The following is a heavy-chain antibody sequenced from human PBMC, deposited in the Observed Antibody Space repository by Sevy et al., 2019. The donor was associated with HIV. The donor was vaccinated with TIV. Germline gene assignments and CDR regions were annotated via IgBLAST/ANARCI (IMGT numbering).Heavy chain of an antibody. CDR3: AEDRGLYYGSGSSYYYFDY. CDR2: ISGSGGST. V-gene: IGHV3-23*01. D-gene: IGHD3-10*01. CDR1: GFTFSSYA. Sequence: GGSLRLSCAASGFTFSSYAMSWVRQAPGKGLEWVSAISGSGGSTYYADSVKGRFTISRDNSKNTLYLQMNSLRAEDTAVYYCAEDRGLYYGSGSSYYYFDYWGQGTLVTVSS. J-gene: IGHJ4*02.